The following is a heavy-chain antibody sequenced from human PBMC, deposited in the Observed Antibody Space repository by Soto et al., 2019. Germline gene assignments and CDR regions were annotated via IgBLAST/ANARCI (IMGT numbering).Heavy chain of an antibody. CDR1: GGSISDDY. CDR3: AREARGVISGMDV. J-gene: IGHJ6*02. CDR2: IAHRGST. D-gene: IGHD3-10*01. Sequence: SETLSLTCTVSGGSISDDYWSWSRQPPGKGLEWIGHIAHRGSTNYNPCLKSRVTISVDTSKRQCSLKLSSVTAAVTAVYYCAREARGVISGMDVWGQGTTVTVS. V-gene: IGHV4-59*01.